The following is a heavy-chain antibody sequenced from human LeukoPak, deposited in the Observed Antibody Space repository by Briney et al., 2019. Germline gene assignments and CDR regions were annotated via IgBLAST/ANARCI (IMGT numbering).Heavy chain of an antibody. CDR2: ISAYNGNT. D-gene: IGHD3-10*01. J-gene: IGHJ4*02. Sequence: GASVKVSCKASGYTFTSYGISWVRQAPGQGLEWMGWISAYNGNTNYAQKLQGRVTMTTDTSTSTAYMELRSLRSDDTAVYYCARDHLYYYGSGSYPALGYWGQGTLVTVSS. CDR3: ARDHLYYYGSGSYPALGY. V-gene: IGHV1-18*01. CDR1: GYTFTSYG.